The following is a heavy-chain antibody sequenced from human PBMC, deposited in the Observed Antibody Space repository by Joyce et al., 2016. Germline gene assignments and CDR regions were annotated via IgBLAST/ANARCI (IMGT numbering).Heavy chain of an antibody. CDR3: ARCRCNGITCYPDHYYYMDV. CDR2: MNPNNGHT. Sequence: QVQMVQSGAEVKNPGASVKVSCTASGYTFTSYDINWVRQATGQGLEWMVWMNPNNGHTGYAQKFQGRLTFSSNTSAITAYMELSSLGSDDTALYYCARCRCNGITCYPDHYYYMDVWGKGTTVTVSS. CDR1: GYTFTSYD. V-gene: IGHV1-8*03. J-gene: IGHJ6*03. D-gene: IGHD2/OR15-2a*01.